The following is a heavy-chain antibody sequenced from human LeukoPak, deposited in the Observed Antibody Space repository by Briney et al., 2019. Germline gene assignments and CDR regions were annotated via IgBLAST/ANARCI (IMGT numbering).Heavy chain of an antibody. J-gene: IGHJ5*02. CDR2: MNEDGSVR. CDR1: GFSFSTSW. V-gene: IGHV3-7*04. CDR3: TWDKGYNWFDP. Sequence: GGSLRLSCAASGFSFSTSWMTWVRQAPGKGLECVANMNEDGSVRNYLDSVKGRFTISRENARNSLYLQMNSLRAEDTAVYYCTWDKGYNWFDPWGQGTLVTVSS.